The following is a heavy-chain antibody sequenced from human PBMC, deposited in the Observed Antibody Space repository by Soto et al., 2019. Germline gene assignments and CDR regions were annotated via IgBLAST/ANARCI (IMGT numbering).Heavy chain of an antibody. V-gene: IGHV1-69*06. CDR2: IIPIFGTA. J-gene: IGHJ4*02. CDR1: GGTFSSYA. Sequence: QVQLVQSGAEVKKPGSSVKVSCKASGGTFSSYAISWVRQAPGQGLEWMGGIIPIFGTANYAQKFQGRVTITADKSTSTAYMELSSLRSEDTAVYYCARGGVFDTYYYDSSGYPAYYFDYWGQGTLVTVSS. D-gene: IGHD3-22*01. CDR3: ARGGVFDTYYYDSSGYPAYYFDY.